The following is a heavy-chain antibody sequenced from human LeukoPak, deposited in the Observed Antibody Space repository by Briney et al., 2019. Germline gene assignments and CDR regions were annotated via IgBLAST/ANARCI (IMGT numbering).Heavy chain of an antibody. D-gene: IGHD3-22*01. V-gene: IGHV4-4*07. CDR1: GGSISNYY. CDR3: VRDSLYYDSSNYYTHFEY. Sequence: SETLSLICTVTGGSISNYYWSWIRQPAGKGLHLIGRIYTSGSTTYNPSLKSRVTMSVDTSKNQFSLKLSFVTAADTAVYYCVRDSLYYDSSNYYTHFEYWGQGILVTVSS. J-gene: IGHJ4*02. CDR2: IYTSGST.